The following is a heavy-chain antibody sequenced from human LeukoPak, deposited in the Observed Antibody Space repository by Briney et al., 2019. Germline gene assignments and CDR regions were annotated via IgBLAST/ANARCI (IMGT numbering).Heavy chain of an antibody. CDR2: ISWSSGNI. J-gene: IGHJ3*02. CDR3: TTAYDI. V-gene: IGHV3-9*01. CDR1: GFTFDDYA. Sequence: QSGGSLRLSCAASGFTFDDYAMHWVRQAPGKGLEWVSGISWSSGNIGYADSVKGRFTISRDNAKNSLYLEMNSLRTEDTAVYYCTTAYDIWGQGTMVTVSS.